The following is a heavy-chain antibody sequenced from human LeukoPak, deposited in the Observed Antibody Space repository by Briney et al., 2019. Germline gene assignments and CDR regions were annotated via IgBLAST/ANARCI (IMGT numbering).Heavy chain of an antibody. CDR2: INPNSGGT. J-gene: IGHJ4*02. CDR1: GYMFTAYY. D-gene: IGHD2-15*01. Sequence: ASVKFSCKASGYMFTAYYINWVRQSPGLGLEWLGWINPNSGGTNYAQKFQGRVTMTSDTSISTAYLELNSLRSDDTAVYFCARLNSGSLRGILYWGQGSLVTVSS. CDR3: ARLNSGSLRGILY. V-gene: IGHV1-2*02.